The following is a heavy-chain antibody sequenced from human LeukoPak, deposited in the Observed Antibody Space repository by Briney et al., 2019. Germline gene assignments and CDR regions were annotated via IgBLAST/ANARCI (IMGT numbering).Heavy chain of an antibody. CDR1: GFTFSSYS. D-gene: IGHD6-6*01. Sequence: GGSLRLSCAASGFTFSSYSMNWVRQAPGQGLECISSISGSRGYTYYADSLKGRFTISRDNAKNSLSLQMNSLRVEDTAIYFCAKDVLTVARRGFDSWGPGTLVTVSS. V-gene: IGHV3-21*01. J-gene: IGHJ4*02. CDR2: ISGSRGYT. CDR3: AKDVLTVARRGFDS.